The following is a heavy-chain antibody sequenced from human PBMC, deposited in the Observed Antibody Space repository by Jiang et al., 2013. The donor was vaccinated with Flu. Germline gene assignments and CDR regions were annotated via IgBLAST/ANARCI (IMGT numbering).Heavy chain of an antibody. D-gene: IGHD3-10*01. CDR1: GFTFSSYA. Sequence: VQLVESGGGLVQPGGSLRLSCAASGFTFSSYAMSWVRQAPGKGLEWVSAISGSGGSTYYADSVKGRFTISRDNSKNTLYLQMNSLRAEDTAVYYCVTGDVRGVMYFDYWGQGTLVTVSS. CDR3: VTGDVRGVMYFDY. CDR2: ISGSGGST. V-gene: IGHV3-23*04. J-gene: IGHJ4*02.